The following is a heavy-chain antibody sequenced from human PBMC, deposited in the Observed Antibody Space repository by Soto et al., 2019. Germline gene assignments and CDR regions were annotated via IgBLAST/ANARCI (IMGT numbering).Heavy chain of an antibody. J-gene: IGHJ4*02. CDR2: IYDSGST. V-gene: IGHV4-4*09. D-gene: IGHD1-1*01. Sequence: QVQLQESGPGLVKPSETLSLTCTVSGGSISSYYWSWIRQPPGKGLEWIGYIYDSGSTNYNPSLRSRVPISVDTSVNQFSLKLSSVTAADTAVYYCATHNDRGDPGPLGYWGQGTLVTVSS. CDR1: GGSISSYY. CDR3: ATHNDRGDPGPLGY.